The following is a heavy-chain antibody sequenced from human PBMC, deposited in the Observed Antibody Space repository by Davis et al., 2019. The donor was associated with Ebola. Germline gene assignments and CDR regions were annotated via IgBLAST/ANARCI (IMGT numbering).Heavy chain of an antibody. CDR3: AREAIGHWYFDA. CDR2: MFTNADK. V-gene: IGHV2-26*01. J-gene: IGHJ2*01. Sequence: SGPTLVKPTETLTLTCTVSGFSLSDDRTGVSWIRQSPGKALEWLAHMFTNADKSYSTSLRSRLTISRDTSKSQVFLTMTNMDPEDTATYYCAREAIGHWYFDAWGRGTVVTVSS. CDR1: GFSLSDDRTG. D-gene: IGHD2/OR15-2a*01.